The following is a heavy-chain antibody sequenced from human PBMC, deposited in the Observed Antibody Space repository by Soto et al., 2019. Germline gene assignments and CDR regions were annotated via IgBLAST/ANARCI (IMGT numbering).Heavy chain of an antibody. D-gene: IGHD3-22*01. J-gene: IGHJ3*02. CDR2: ISAYNGNT. CDR3: ARVLNYYDSSGQGDFDI. V-gene: IGHV1-18*01. Sequence: ASVKVSCKASGYTFTSYGISWVRQAPGQGLEWMGWISAYNGNTNYAQKLQGRVTMTTDTSTSTAYMELRSLRSDDTAVYYCARVLNYYDSSGQGDFDIWGQGTMVTVSS. CDR1: GYTFTSYG.